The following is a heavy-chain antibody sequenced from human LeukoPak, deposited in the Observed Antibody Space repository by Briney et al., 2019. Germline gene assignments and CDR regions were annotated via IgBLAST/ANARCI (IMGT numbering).Heavy chain of an antibody. V-gene: IGHV3-21*01. D-gene: IGHD5-18*01. CDR2: ISSSSSYI. Sequence: GGSLRLSCAASGFTFSSYSMNWVRQAPGKWLEWVSSISSSSSYIYYADSVKGRFTISRDNAKNSLYLQMNSLRAEDTAVYYCAREHTDYFDYWGQGTLVTVSS. J-gene: IGHJ4*02. CDR3: AREHTDYFDY. CDR1: GFTFSSYS.